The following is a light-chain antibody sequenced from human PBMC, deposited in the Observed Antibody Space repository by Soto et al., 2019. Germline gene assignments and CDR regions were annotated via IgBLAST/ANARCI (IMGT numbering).Light chain of an antibody. Sequence: QSELTQPASVSGSPGQSITISCTGTSRDVGRYKYVSWYQHHPDKAPKVIIYEVSNRPSGVSNRFSGSKSGNTASLTISGLQAEDEADYYCSSYTGSSTLVVFGGGTKLTVL. J-gene: IGLJ2*01. CDR1: SRDVGRYKY. CDR3: SSYTGSSTLVV. CDR2: EVS. V-gene: IGLV2-14*01.